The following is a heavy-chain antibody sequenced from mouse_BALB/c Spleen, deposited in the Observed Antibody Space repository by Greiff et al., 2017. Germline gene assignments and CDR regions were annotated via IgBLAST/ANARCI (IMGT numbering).Heavy chain of an antibody. V-gene: IGHV3-6*02. D-gene: IGHD2-14*01. CDR3: ARDGGYRYDEMVYYFDY. Sequence: EVQLQESGPGLVKPSQSLSLTCSVTGYSITSGYYWNWIRQFPGNKLEWMGYISYDGSNNYNPSLKNRISITRDTSKNQFFLKLNSVTTEDTATYYCARDGGYRYDEMVYYFDYWGQGTTLTVSS. CDR2: ISYDGSN. CDR1: GYSITSGYY. J-gene: IGHJ2*01.